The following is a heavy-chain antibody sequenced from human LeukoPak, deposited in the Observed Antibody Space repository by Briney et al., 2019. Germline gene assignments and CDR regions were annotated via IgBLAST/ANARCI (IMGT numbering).Heavy chain of an antibody. CDR1: GYSISSGYY. CDR2: IYHSGST. V-gene: IGHV4-38-2*02. Sequence: SETLSLTRTVSGYSISSGYYWGWIRQPPGKGLEWIGSIYHSGSTYYNPSLKSRVTISVDTSKNQFSLKLSSVTAADTAVYYCARAPPYYYGSGTNWFDPWGQGTLVTVSS. J-gene: IGHJ5*02. CDR3: ARAPPYYYGSGTNWFDP. D-gene: IGHD3-10*01.